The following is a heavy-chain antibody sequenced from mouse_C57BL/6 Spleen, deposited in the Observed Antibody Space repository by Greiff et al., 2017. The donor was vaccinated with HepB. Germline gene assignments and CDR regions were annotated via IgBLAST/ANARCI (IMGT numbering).Heavy chain of an antibody. CDR2: INPYNGGT. J-gene: IGHJ2*01. D-gene: IGHD1-1*01. Sequence: VQLQQSGPVLVKPGASVKMSCKASGYTFTDYYMNWVKQSHGKSLEWIGVINPYNGGTSYNQKLKGKATLTVDKSSSTAYMELNSLTSEDSAVYYCARYYYYGSSYFDYWGQGTTLTVSS. CDR3: ARYYYYGSSYFDY. V-gene: IGHV1-19*01. CDR1: GYTFTDYY.